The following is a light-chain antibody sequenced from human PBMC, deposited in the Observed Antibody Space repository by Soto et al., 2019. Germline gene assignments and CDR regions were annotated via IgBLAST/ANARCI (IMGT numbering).Light chain of an antibody. V-gene: IGKV2D-29*01. CDR1: QSLLHSDGKTY. CDR3: MQSLQLPT. Sequence: DIVLTQTPLSLSVTPGQPASISCTSSQSLLHSDGKTYLYWYLQKPGQPPQLLIYEVSKRFSGGPDRFSGSGAGTDVTLKISRVEADDVGFYSGMQSLQLPTFAQGTKLEIE. CDR2: EVS. J-gene: IGKJ2*01.